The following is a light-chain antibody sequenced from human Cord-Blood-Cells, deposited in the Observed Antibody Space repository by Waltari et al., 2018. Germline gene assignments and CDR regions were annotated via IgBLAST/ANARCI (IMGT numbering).Light chain of an antibody. Sequence: SYVLTQPPSVSVAPGKTARITCGGNNIGSKSVHWYQQKPGQAPVLVVYDDSDRPSGVPERFAGSTSGNTATLTSSRVEGGDEADYYCQVWDSSSDHVVFGGGTKLTVL. CDR2: DDS. CDR3: QVWDSSSDHVV. CDR1: NIGSKS. J-gene: IGLJ2*01. V-gene: IGLV3-21*03.